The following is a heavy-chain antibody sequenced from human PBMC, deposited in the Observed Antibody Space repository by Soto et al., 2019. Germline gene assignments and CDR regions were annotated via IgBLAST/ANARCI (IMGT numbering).Heavy chain of an antibody. D-gene: IGHD1-26*01. CDR1: GFSFDDYS. CDR2: ISWNIVNI. Sequence: VELVESGGGLVQPGRSLRLSCAASGFSFDDYSMHWVRQVPGKGLEWVAGISWNIVNIDYADAVKGRFTISRDNAKNSPYLQMNSLRGEDSALYSCGRRLLYDYAMDVWGQGTTVTVAS. CDR3: GRRLLYDYAMDV. J-gene: IGHJ6*01. V-gene: IGHV3-9*01.